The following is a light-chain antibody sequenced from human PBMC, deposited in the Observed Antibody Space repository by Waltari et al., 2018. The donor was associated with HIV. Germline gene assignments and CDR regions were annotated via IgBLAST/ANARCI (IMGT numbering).Light chain of an antibody. CDR2: RNH. Sequence: QSVLTQPPSVSGTPGQNVTISCSGTWFDIDSNYVYLYKVVPGTDPNLLIYRNHQRPSGVPDRFSASKSGASASLAVSGLRSDDEADYYCSTWDGSLGAYVFGGGTKLTVL. CDR1: WFDIDSNY. CDR3: STWDGSLGAYV. J-gene: IGLJ3*02. V-gene: IGLV1-47*01.